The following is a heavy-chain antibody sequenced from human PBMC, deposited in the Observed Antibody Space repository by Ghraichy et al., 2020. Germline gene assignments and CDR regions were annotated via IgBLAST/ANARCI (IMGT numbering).Heavy chain of an antibody. CDR2: IYWDDDK. J-gene: IGHJ4*02. CDR3: AHRHGLWFGESYFDY. Sequence: TLSLTLTCTFSGFSLSTSGVGVGWIRQPPGKALEWLALIYWDDDKRYSPSLKSRLTITKDTSKNQVVLTMTNMDPVDTATYYCAHRHGLWFGESYFDYWGQGTLVTVSS. V-gene: IGHV2-5*02. CDR1: GFSLSTSGVG. D-gene: IGHD3-10*01.